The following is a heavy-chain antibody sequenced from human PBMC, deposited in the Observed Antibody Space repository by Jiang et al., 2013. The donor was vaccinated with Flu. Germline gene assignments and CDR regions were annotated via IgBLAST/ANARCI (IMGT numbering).Heavy chain of an antibody. D-gene: IGHD6-13*01. J-gene: IGHJ6*02. V-gene: IGHV1-46*01. CDR3: ARDKSQSSSWPPYYYYYYGMDV. CDR2: INPSGGST. CDR1: GYTFTSYY. Sequence: GAEVKKPGASVKVSCKASGYTFTSYYMHWVRQAPGQGLEWMGIINPSGGSTSYAQKFQGRVTMTRDTSTSTVYMELSSLRSEDTAVYYCARDKSQSSSWPPYYYYYYGMDVWGQGTTVTVSS.